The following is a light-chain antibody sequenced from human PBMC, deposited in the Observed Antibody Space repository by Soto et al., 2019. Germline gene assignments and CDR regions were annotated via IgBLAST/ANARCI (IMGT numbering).Light chain of an antibody. CDR3: QQCGSSPWT. Sequence: EIALTQSPGTLSLSPGERATISCRASQSVSSYYLAWYQQKPGQAPRLLIYAASSRATGIPDRFSGGGSGTDFTLTISRLEPEDFAVYYCQQCGSSPWTFGQGTKVDIK. CDR1: QSVSSYY. J-gene: IGKJ1*01. CDR2: AAS. V-gene: IGKV3-20*01.